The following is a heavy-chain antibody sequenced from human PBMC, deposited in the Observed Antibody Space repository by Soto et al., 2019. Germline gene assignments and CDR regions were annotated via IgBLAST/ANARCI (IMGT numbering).Heavy chain of an antibody. CDR1: GGSISSSSYY. J-gene: IGHJ6*03. CDR2: IYYSGST. V-gene: IGHV4-39*01. CDR3: ARGTDQTHYYYYYLDV. Sequence: PSETLSLTCTVSGGSISSSSYYWGWIRQPPGKGLEWIGSIYYSGSTYYNPSLKSRVTISVDTSKNQFSLKLSSVTAADTAVYYCARGTDQTHYYYYYLDVWGKGTTVTVSS. D-gene: IGHD2-2*01.